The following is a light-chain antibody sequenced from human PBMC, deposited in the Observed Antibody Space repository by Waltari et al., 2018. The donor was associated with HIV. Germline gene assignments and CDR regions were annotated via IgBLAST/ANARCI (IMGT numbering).Light chain of an antibody. Sequence: QSALTQPASVSGSPGQSITISCTGTSRDVWGYNLVSWYQQHPGKAPKPMIYEVSKRPSGVSKRFSGSKSGNTASLTISGLQAEDEADDDCCAYAGSTTDVIFGGGTKLTVL. J-gene: IGLJ2*01. CDR2: EVS. V-gene: IGLV2-23*02. CDR1: SRDVWGYNL. CDR3: CAYAGSTTDVI.